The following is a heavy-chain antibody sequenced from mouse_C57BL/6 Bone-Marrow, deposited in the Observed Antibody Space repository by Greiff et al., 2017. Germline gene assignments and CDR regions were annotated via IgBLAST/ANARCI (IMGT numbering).Heavy chain of an antibody. CDR1: GFNIKDYY. CDR2: IDPENGDT. V-gene: IGHV14-4*01. Sequence: EVQLQHSGAELVRPGASVKLSCTASGFNIKDYYMHWVKQRPEQGLEWIGWIDPENGDTEYASKFQGKATITADTSSNTAYLQLSSLTSEDTAVYYCTTGIYSDYWGQGTSVTVSS. D-gene: IGHD2-1*01. J-gene: IGHJ4*01. CDR3: TTGIYSDY.